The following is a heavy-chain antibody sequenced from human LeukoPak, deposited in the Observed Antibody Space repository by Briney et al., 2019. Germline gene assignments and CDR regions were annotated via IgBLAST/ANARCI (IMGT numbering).Heavy chain of an antibody. D-gene: IGHD5-12*01. Sequence: SETLSLTCTVSGGTINNYYWGWIRQPPGKGLEWIGYIYYSGSANYNPSLTSRVIISADTSKNKFSLKLTSVTAADTAVYYCARVKYRGYDSLGQDAFDIWGQGTMVTVSS. J-gene: IGHJ3*02. CDR3: ARVKYRGYDSLGQDAFDI. CDR2: IYYSGSA. V-gene: IGHV4-59*01. CDR1: GGTINNYY.